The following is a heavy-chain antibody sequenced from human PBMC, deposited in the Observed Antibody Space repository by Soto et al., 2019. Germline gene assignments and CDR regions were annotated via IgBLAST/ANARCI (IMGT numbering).Heavy chain of an antibody. CDR1: GFTFSGHP. Sequence: QVQLVESGGGVVQPGRSLRLSCAASGFTFSGHPMHWVRQAPGKGLEWVAVISSDGSNKYYADSVKGRFTISRDNSKNTLYLQMNSLRAGDTAVYYCARDPTSGLLVVDNWFDPWGQGALVTVSS. J-gene: IGHJ5*02. D-gene: IGHD2-8*02. CDR2: ISSDGSNK. CDR3: ARDPTSGLLVVDNWFDP. V-gene: IGHV3-30-3*01.